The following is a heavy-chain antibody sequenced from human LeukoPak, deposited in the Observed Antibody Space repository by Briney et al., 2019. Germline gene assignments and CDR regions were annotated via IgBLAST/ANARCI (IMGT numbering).Heavy chain of an antibody. CDR3: ARDPWGGDIVVVPAAIHDP. CDR2: IVVGSGNT. CDR1: GFTFTSSA. D-gene: IGHD2-2*01. V-gene: IGHV1-58*01. Sequence: SVKVSCKASGFTFTSSAVQWVRQARGQRLEWIGWIVVGSGNTNYAQKFQERVTITRDMSTSTAYMELSSLRSEDTAVYYCARDPWGGDIVVVPAAIHDPWGQGTLVTVSS. J-gene: IGHJ5*02.